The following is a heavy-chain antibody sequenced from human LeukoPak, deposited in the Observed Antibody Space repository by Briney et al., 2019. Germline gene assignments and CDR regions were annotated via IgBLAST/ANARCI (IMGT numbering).Heavy chain of an antibody. CDR1: GSTFSSYA. CDR3: ASVANDYGDYEFGY. CDR2: IIPILGIA. D-gene: IGHD4-17*01. J-gene: IGHJ4*02. V-gene: IGHV1-69*04. Sequence: SVKVSCKASGSTFSSYAISWVRQAPGQGLEWMGRIIPILGIANYAQKFQGRVTITADKSTSTAYMELSSLRSEDTAVYYCASVANDYGDYEFGYWGQGTLVTVSS.